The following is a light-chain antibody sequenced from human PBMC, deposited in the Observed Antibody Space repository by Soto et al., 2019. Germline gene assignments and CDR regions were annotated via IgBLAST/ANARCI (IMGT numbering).Light chain of an antibody. CDR1: QSVSSN. J-gene: IGKJ4*01. CDR3: QQYYNWPLT. V-gene: IGKV3D-15*01. Sequence: EIVMTQSPATLPVSPGERATLSCRASQSVSSNLAWFQQKPGQAPRLLIHGASTRATGIPARFSGSGSGTEFTLTISSLQSEDFTIYYCQQYYNWPLTFGGGTKVDIK. CDR2: GAS.